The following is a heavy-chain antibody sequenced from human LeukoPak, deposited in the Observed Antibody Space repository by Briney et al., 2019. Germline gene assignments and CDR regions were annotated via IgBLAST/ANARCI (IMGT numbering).Heavy chain of an antibody. CDR1: GFTFSSYS. CDR2: ISSSSSYI. Sequence: PGGSLRLSCAASGFTFSSYSMNWVRQAPGKGLEWVSSISSSSSYIYYADSVKGRSTISRDNAKNSLYLQMNSLRAEDTAVYYCARGPGSQTNYWGQGTLVTVSS. CDR3: ARGPGSQTNY. J-gene: IGHJ4*02. D-gene: IGHD1-26*01. V-gene: IGHV3-21*01.